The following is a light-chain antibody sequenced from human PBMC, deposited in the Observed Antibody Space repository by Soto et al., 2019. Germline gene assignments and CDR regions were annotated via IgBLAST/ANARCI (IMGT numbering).Light chain of an antibody. CDR3: QQRSAWPIT. CDR1: HSIGSY. Sequence: EIVLTQSPATLSLSPGDGATLSCRSSHSIGSYLMWYQQKPSQAPRLLIYDASNRATGIPARFSGSGSGTDFTLSISNLEPEDFAVYYCQQRSAWPITFGQGTRLEIK. V-gene: IGKV3-11*01. CDR2: DAS. J-gene: IGKJ5*01.